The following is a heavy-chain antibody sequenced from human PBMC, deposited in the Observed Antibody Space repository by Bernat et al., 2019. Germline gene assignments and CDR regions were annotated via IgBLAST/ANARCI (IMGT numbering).Heavy chain of an antibody. D-gene: IGHD2-8*01. CDR3: ARSINEGFNP. CDR2: INVGNGNT. CDR1: GYIFTSFA. Sequence: QVQLMQSGAEVKKPGASVKVSCKASGYIFTSFAMHWVRQAPGQRLEWMGWINVGNGNTKSSQKFQGRVTISRDTSARTAYMELSSQRSEDTAVYYCARSINEGFNPWGQGTPVTVSS. J-gene: IGHJ5*02. V-gene: IGHV1-3*01.